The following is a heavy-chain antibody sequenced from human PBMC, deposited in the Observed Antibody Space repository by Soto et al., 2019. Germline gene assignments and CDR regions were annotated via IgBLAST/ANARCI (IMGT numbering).Heavy chain of an antibody. V-gene: IGHV3-48*02. J-gene: IGHJ6*02. D-gene: IGHD3-3*01. Sequence: EVQLVESGGGLVQPGGSLRLSCAASGFTFSSYSMNWVRQAPGKGLEWVSYISSSSSTIYYADSVKGRFTISRDNAKNXPYMQXXSLRDEDTAVYYCARDLLGGDFWSGYYSVLYGMDVWGQGTTVTVSS. CDR1: GFTFSSYS. CDR3: ARDLLGGDFWSGYYSVLYGMDV. CDR2: ISSSSSTI.